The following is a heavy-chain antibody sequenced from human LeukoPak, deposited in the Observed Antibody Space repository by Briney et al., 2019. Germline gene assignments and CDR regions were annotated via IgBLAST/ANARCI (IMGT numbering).Heavy chain of an antibody. CDR1: GFTFSSYA. V-gene: IGHV3-23*01. J-gene: IGHJ4*02. D-gene: IGHD3-10*01. CDR3: AKGGVLVWFGGNDY. Sequence: PGGSLRLSCAASGFTFSSYAMSWVRQAPGKGLEWVSAISGSGGSTYYADSVKGRFTISRDNSKNTLYLQMNSLRAEDTAVYYCAKGGVLVWFGGNDYWGQGTLVTVSS. CDR2: ISGSGGST.